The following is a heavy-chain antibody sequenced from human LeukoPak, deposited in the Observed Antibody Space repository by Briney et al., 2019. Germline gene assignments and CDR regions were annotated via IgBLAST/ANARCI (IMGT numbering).Heavy chain of an antibody. CDR1: GGSISSHY. V-gene: IGHV4-59*08. CDR2: IYYSGST. D-gene: IGHD6-6*01. J-gene: IGHJ4*02. Sequence: PSETLSLTCTVSGGSISSHYWSWIRQPPGKGLEWIGYIYYSGSTNYNPSLKSRVTISVDTSKNQFSLNLNSVTAADTAVYYCARGHSSSPYYFDYWGQGTLVTVSS. CDR3: ARGHSSSPYYFDY.